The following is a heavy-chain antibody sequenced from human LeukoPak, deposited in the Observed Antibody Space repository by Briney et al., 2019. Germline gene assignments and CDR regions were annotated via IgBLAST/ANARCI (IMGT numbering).Heavy chain of an antibody. V-gene: IGHV3-15*01. CDR2: IKSKSDGGIK. Sequence: GGSLRLSCAASGLTLSNAWMTWVRQAPGKGLEWVARIKSKSDGGIKDYTAPVKGTFTISRDDSENTVYLQMNSLKIEDTAVYYCATGRSGYFDSWGQGTLVFVSS. CDR3: ATGRSGYFDS. J-gene: IGHJ4*02. CDR1: GLTLSNAW.